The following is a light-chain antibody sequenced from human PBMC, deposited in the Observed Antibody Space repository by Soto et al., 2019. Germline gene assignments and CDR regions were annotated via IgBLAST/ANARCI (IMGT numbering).Light chain of an antibody. CDR2: GAS. CDR1: QSISSE. CDR3: QPGHNWPLT. J-gene: IGKJ2*01. Sequence: EIVMTQSPATLSVSPGERATLSCRASQSISSELAWYQQKPGQPPRLLIYGASTRANGVPARFTGSGSGSDFTLTISGLQSEDFAVYYCQPGHNWPLTFGQGTRLEI. V-gene: IGKV3-15*01.